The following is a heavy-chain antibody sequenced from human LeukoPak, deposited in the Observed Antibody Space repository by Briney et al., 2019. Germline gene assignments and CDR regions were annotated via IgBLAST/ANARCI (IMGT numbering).Heavy chain of an antibody. D-gene: IGHD1-26*01. V-gene: IGHV4-30-4*08. Sequence: SQTLSLTCTVSGGSISSGDYYWGWIRQPPGKGLEWIGYIYYSGSTYYNPSLKSRVTISVDTSMNQSSLKLSSVTAADTAVYYCARSNPVGATGWFDPWGQGTLVTVSS. CDR1: GGSISSGDYY. J-gene: IGHJ5*02. CDR2: IYYSGST. CDR3: ARSNPVGATGWFDP.